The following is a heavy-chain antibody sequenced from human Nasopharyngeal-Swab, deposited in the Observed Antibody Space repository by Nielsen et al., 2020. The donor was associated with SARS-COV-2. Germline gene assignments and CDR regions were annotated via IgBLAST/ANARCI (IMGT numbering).Heavy chain of an antibody. Sequence: ASVKVSCKASGYTFTGYYMHWVRQAPGQGLEWMGWINPNSGGTNYAQKFQGRVTMTRDTSISTAYMELSRLRSDDTAVYYCARVGLLEWLSPYYYGMDVWGQGTTVTVSS. CDR3: ARVGLLEWLSPYYYGMDV. D-gene: IGHD3-3*01. V-gene: IGHV1-2*02. CDR1: GYTFTGYY. J-gene: IGHJ6*02. CDR2: INPNSGGT.